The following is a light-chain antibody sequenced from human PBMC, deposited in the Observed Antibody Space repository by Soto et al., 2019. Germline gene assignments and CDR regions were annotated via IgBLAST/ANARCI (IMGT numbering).Light chain of an antibody. CDR1: QGISNC. CDR2: AAY. V-gene: IGKV1-27*01. CDR3: QKYNSAPLT. J-gene: IGKJ3*01. Sequence: DIQMTQSPSSLSASVGDRVTITCRASQGISNCLAWYQQKPGKVPKLLIYAAYTLQSGVPSRFSGSGSGTHFTLTISSLQHEDVATYYCQKYNSAPLTFGPGTKVDIK.